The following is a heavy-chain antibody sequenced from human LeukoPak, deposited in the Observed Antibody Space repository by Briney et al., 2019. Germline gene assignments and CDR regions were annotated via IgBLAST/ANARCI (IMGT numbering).Heavy chain of an antibody. CDR3: ARDYYYYDSSGYSA. Sequence: SETLSLTCTVSDGSFTSGNYYWSWIRQPAGKGLEWIGRIYTSGSTNYNPSLKSRVTISVDTSKNQFSLKLSSVTAADTAVYYCARDYYYYDSSGYSAWGQGTLVTVSS. D-gene: IGHD3-22*01. CDR2: IYTSGST. J-gene: IGHJ4*02. CDR1: DGSFTSGNYY. V-gene: IGHV4-61*02.